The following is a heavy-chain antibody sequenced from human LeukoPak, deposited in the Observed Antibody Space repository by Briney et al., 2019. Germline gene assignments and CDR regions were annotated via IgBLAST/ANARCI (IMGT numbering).Heavy chain of an antibody. Sequence: PSETLSLTCTVSGDSITSSPYYWAWIRQPPGKGLEWIGTVYYIGSTHFNPSLKSRVTISVDTSKNQFSLKLTSVTAADTAVYFCGRHAFHGSVSWGQGTLVTVSS. CDR1: GDSITSSPYY. V-gene: IGHV4-39*01. J-gene: IGHJ4*02. CDR3: GRHAFHGSVS. D-gene: IGHD3-10*01. CDR2: VYYIGST.